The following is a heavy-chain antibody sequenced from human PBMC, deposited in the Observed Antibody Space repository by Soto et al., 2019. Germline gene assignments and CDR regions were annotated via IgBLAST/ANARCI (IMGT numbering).Heavy chain of an antibody. V-gene: IGHV4-34*01. CDR1: GGSFSGYY. J-gene: IGHJ6*02. CDR3: ARLRGSGWSTALSHYSGTEL. Sequence: PAETRSLTCAVYGGSFSGYYWSWIRQPPGKGLVWIVEINHSRRTKYNPSLKSRVKISVDTSKNQFPLTLSPVNAADTAVYYCARLRGSGWSTALSHYSGTELWGQGPTVT. CDR2: INHSRRT. D-gene: IGHD6-19*01.